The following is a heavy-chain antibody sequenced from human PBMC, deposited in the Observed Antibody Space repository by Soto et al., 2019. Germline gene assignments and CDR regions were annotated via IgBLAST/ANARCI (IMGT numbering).Heavy chain of an antibody. CDR1: AGLINSFY. D-gene: IGHD2-2*02. V-gene: IGHV4-59*08. CDR3: ARHDLPYCSGDTCYTGGMDV. Sequence: ESLSVTCPVSAGLINSFYWGWIRQRPGKGLEWIGYIYYIGSTNYNPSLKSRVTISVDTSKNQFSLKLSSVTAADTAVYCCARHDLPYCSGDTCYTGGMDVWGQGTTVTVSS. CDR2: IYYIGST. J-gene: IGHJ6*02.